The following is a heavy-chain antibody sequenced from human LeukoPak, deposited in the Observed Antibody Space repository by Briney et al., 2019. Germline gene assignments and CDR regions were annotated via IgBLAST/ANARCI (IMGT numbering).Heavy chain of an antibody. CDR2: IYYSGST. V-gene: IGHV4-39*01. CDR1: GGSISSSSYY. D-gene: IGHD3-10*01. Sequence: KPSETLSLTCTVSGGSISSSSYYWGWIRQPPGKGLEWIGGIYYSGSTYYNPSLKSRVTISVDTSKNQFSLKLSSVTAADTAVYYCARLTMVRGVIISGFDPWGQGTLVTVSS. CDR3: ARLTMVRGVIISGFDP. J-gene: IGHJ5*02.